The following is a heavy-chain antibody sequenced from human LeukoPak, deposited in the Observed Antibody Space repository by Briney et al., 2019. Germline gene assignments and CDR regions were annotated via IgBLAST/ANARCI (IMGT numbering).Heavy chain of an antibody. J-gene: IGHJ5*02. D-gene: IGHD2-15*01. Sequence: SETLSLTCTVSVGSISSYYWIWIRQPPGKALEWIGYIYYSGSTNYNPSLKSRVTISVDTSKNQFSLKLSSVTAADTAVYYCAREMVGERGWFDPWGQGTLVTVSS. CDR2: IYYSGST. V-gene: IGHV4-59*01. CDR3: AREMVGERGWFDP. CDR1: VGSISSYY.